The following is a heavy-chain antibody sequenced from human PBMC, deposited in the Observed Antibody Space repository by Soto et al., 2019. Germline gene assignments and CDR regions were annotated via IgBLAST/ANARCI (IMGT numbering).Heavy chain of an antibody. D-gene: IGHD3-3*01. V-gene: IGHV3-30*18. CDR1: GFTFSSYG. CDR3: VKGSRGRSYYDFWSGYGSNYYYYGMDV. Sequence: QVQLVESGGGVVQPGRSLRLSCAASGFTFSSYGMHWVRQAPGKGLEWVAVISYDGSNKYYADSVKGRFTISRDNSKNTLYLQMNSLRAEDTAVYYCVKGSRGRSYYDFWSGYGSNYYYYGMDVWGQGTTVTVSS. CDR2: ISYDGSNK. J-gene: IGHJ6*02.